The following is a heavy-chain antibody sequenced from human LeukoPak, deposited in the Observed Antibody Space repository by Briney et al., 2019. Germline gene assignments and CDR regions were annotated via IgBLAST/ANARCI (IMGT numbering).Heavy chain of an antibody. D-gene: IGHD3-22*01. V-gene: IGHV4-59*01. CDR2: IYYSGIT. J-gene: IGHJ5*02. CDR1: GASISSYY. Sequence: PSETLSLTGSGSGASISSYYYNWIRQSPGKGLEWIGYIYYSGITNYNPSLKIRVTMSLDTSNNQFSLKLSSVTAADTAVYYCARVLLSSGYYTWGQGTPVTVSS. CDR3: ARVLLSSGYYT.